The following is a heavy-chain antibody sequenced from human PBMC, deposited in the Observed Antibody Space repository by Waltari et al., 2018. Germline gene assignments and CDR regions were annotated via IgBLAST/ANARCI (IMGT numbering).Heavy chain of an antibody. CDR2: INPGGSDT. Sequence: EVQLVQSGAEGKKPAESLKTSCKGSGYSFTSYWIGWGGRSPGKGLELMGIINPGGSDTVDCPSYQGQLTISSDKSFSTAYLQWSSLKASDTAMYYGARHHGYVFGDYWGQGTLVPVSS. J-gene: IGHJ4*02. D-gene: IGHD2-2*01. CDR1: GYSFTSYW. V-gene: IGHV5-51*01. CDR3: ARHHGYVFGDY.